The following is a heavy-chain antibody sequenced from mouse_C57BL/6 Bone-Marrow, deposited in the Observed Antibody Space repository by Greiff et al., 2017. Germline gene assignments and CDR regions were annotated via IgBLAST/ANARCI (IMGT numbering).Heavy chain of an antibody. CDR3: ARRIRYGGRYGRYDNWYFDV. Sequence: QVQLQQPGAELVRPGSSVTLSCKASGYTFTSYWMHWVKQRPIQGLEWLGNIDPSDSETHYNQKFKDKATLTVDKSSSTAYMQLSSLTSEDSAVYYSARRIRYGGRYGRYDNWYFDVWGTGTTVTVSS. J-gene: IGHJ1*03. CDR1: GYTFTSYW. CDR2: IDPSDSET. D-gene: IGHD1-1*02. V-gene: IGHV1-52*01.